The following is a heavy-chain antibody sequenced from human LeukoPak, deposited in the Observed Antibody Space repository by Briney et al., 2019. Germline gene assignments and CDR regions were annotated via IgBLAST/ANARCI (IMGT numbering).Heavy chain of an antibody. V-gene: IGHV1-69*13. CDR3: ASSVIAALPHSYYYYYMDV. Sequence: HWASVKVSCKASGGTFSSYSISWVRQAPGQGLEWMGGIIPIFGTANYAQKFQGRVTITADESTSTAYMELSSLRSEDTAVYYCASSVIAALPHSYYYYYMDVWGKGTTVTVSS. J-gene: IGHJ6*03. D-gene: IGHD6-6*01. CDR2: IIPIFGTA. CDR1: GGTFSSYS.